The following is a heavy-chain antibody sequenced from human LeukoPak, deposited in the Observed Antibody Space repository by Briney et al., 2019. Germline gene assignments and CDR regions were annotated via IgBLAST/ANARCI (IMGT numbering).Heavy chain of an antibody. D-gene: IGHD3-10*01. CDR2: IIPIFGTA. CDR3: ARDPSVFTMVRGANWFDP. CDR1: GGTFSSYA. V-gene: IGHV1-69*13. Sequence: SVKVSCKASGGTFSSYAISWVRQAPGQGLEWMGGIIPIFGTANYAQKFQGRVTITADESTSTAYMELSSLRSEDTAVYYCARDPSVFTMVRGANWFDPWGQGTLVTVSS. J-gene: IGHJ5*02.